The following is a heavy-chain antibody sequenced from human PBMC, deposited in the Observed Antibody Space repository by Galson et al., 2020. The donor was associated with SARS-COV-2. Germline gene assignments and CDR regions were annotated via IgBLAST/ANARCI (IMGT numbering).Heavy chain of an antibody. CDR1: GGSISGSNYD. CDR2: REERGRR. D-gene: IGHD2-21*02. Sequence: SETLSLTCSVSGGSISGSNYDGGWSRQNKGKGLEWIGRREERGRRHDNQSLRSRVTTYVDTSKNQISLKLNSVTAADTAVYYCAQQVDIVAATFFRYWGQGILVTVRS. J-gene: IGHJ4*02. CDR3: AQQVDIVAATFFRY. V-gene: IGHV4-39*01.